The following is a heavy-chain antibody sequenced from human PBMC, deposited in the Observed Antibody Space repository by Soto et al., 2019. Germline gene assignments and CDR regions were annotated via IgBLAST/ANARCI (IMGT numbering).Heavy chain of an antibody. V-gene: IGHV4-59*01. J-gene: IGHJ4*02. CDR1: GGSTTSDY. D-gene: IGHD3-10*01. CDR2: IFHSLDA. CDR3: VRDPNGSGDY. Sequence: NPSETLSLTCTVSGGSTTSDYWSWIRQPPGKGLEWLGYIFHSLDAKYNPSLGSRGTISLDTSKNQLSLSLRSVTAADTAIYFCVRDPNGSGDYWGQGTLVTVSS.